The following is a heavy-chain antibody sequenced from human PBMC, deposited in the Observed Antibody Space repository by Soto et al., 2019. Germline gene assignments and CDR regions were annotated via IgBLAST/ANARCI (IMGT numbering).Heavy chain of an antibody. Sequence: ASVKVSCKASGGTFSSYAISWVRQAPGQGLEWMGGIIPIFGTANYAQKFQGRVTITADESTSTAYMELSSLRSEDTAVYYCARIVVVPAAMRVGRYYYGMDVWGQGTTVTVS. D-gene: IGHD2-2*01. CDR2: IIPIFGTA. CDR1: GGTFSSYA. CDR3: ARIVVVPAAMRVGRYYYGMDV. V-gene: IGHV1-69*13. J-gene: IGHJ6*02.